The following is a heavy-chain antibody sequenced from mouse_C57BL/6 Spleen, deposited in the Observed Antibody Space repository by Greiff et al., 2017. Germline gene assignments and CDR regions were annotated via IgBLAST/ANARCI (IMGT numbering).Heavy chain of an antibody. CDR1: GFSFNTYA. Sequence: EVQLQESGGGLVQPKGSLKLSCAASGFSFNTYAMNWVRQAPGKGLEWVARIRSKSNNYATYYADSVKDRFTISRDDSESMLYLQMNNLKTEDTAMYYCVRQDYYGSSWYFDVWGTGTTVTVSS. CDR3: VRQDYYGSSWYFDV. V-gene: IGHV10-1*01. CDR2: IRSKSNNYAT. D-gene: IGHD1-1*01. J-gene: IGHJ1*03.